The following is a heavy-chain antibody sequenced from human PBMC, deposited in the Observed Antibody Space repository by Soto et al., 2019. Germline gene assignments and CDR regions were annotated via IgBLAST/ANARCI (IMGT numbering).Heavy chain of an antibody. V-gene: IGHV5-51*01. J-gene: IGHJ4*02. CDR3: ASWPRYATGWYTFDF. Sequence: GESLKISCQGSGYKPSTWHNFTSYWIAWVRQMPGEGLEWMGIIYPGDSDTRYSPSFQGQVTISADKSINTVYLQCSSLKASVTAMYYCASWPRYATGWYTFDFWGEGTRVTVYS. CDR1: GYKPSTWHNFTSYW. D-gene: IGHD6-19*01. CDR2: IYPGDSDT.